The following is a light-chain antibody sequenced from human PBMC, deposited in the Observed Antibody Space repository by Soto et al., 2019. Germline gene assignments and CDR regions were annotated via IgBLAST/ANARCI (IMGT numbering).Light chain of an antibody. CDR2: GAS. CDR1: QSVNSN. J-gene: IGKJ2*01. Sequence: EIVMTQSPATLSVSPGERATLSCTASQSVNSNLAWYQQKPGQAPRLLIYGASTRATGIPARFSGSGSGTEFTLTISSLQSEDFAVYYCQQYNNWPPMYTFGQGTKLEIK. CDR3: QQYNNWPPMYT. V-gene: IGKV3-15*01.